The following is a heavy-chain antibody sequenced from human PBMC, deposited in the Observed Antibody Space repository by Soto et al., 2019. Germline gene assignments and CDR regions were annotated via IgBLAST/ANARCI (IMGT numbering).Heavy chain of an antibody. CDR2: IVVGSGNT. CDR1: GFTFTSSA. Sequence: GASVKVSCKASGFTFTSSAVQWVRQARGQRLEWIGWIVVGSGNTNYAQKFQERVTITRDMSTSTAYMELSSLRSEDTAVYCCAAAHDFWSGYSSYYYYGMDVWGQRTTVTSP. V-gene: IGHV1-58*01. D-gene: IGHD3-3*01. CDR3: AAAHDFWSGYSSYYYYGMDV. J-gene: IGHJ6*02.